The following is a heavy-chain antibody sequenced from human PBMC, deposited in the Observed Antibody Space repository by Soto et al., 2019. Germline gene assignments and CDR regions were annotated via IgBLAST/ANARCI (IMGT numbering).Heavy chain of an antibody. CDR1: GGTFSSYT. CDR2: ISPTLGTA. Sequence: QVQLVQSGAEVKKPGSSVKVSCKASGGTFSSYTISWVRQAPGQGLEWMGGISPTLGTADYAQKFQGRVTITADESTSSGYMELSSLRSEDTALYYCARPSCGAACYYYGMDVWGQGTAVTVSS. J-gene: IGHJ6*02. CDR3: ARPSCGAACYYYGMDV. V-gene: IGHV1-69*12. D-gene: IGHD2-21*01.